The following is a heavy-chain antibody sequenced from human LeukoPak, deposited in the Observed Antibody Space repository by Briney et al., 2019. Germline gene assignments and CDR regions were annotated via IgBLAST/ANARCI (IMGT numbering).Heavy chain of an antibody. CDR3: ARDAVSRDAFDI. V-gene: IGHV3-53*01. CDR2: IYSGGST. D-gene: IGHD3-3*02. Sequence: GGSLRLSCAASGFTVSSNYMSWVRQAPGKGLEWVSVIYSGGSTYYADSVKGRFTISRDNSKNTLYLQMNSLRAEDTAVYYCARDAVSRDAFDIWGQMTMVSLSS. J-gene: IGHJ3*02. CDR1: GFTVSSNY.